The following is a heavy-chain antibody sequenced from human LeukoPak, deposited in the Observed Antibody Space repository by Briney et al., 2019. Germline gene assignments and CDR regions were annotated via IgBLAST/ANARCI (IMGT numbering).Heavy chain of an antibody. CDR3: ARLLGYCSSTSCYLLYNWFDP. J-gene: IGHJ5*02. D-gene: IGHD2-2*01. CDR2: IYPGDSDT. V-gene: IGHV5-51*01. Sequence: GESLKISCKGSGYSFTSYWIGWVRQMPGKGLEWMGIIYPGDSDTRYSPSFQGQVTISADKSISTAYLQWSSLKASGTAMYYCARLLGYCSSTSCYLLYNWFDPWGQGTLVTVSS. CDR1: GYSFTSYW.